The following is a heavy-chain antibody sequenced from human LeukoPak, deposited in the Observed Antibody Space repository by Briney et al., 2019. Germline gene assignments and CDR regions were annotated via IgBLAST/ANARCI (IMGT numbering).Heavy chain of an antibody. J-gene: IGHJ4*02. CDR2: ISYDGSNK. V-gene: IGHV3-30-3*01. CDR1: GFTFSSYA. Sequence: GRSLRLSCAASGFTFSSYAMHWVRQAPGKGLEWVAVISYDGSNKYYADSVKGRFTISRDNFKNTLYLQMNSLRAEDTAVYYCARDYPFRGWGQGTLVTVSS. CDR3: ARDYPFRG. D-gene: IGHD1-26*01.